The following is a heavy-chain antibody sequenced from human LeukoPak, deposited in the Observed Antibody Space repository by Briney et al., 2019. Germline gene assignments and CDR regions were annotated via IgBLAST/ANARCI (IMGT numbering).Heavy chain of an antibody. CDR3: ARDQADSGSGDAFDI. CDR2: INPNSGGT. D-gene: IGHD1-26*01. Sequence: GASVKVSCKASGYTFTGYYMHWVRQAPGQGLEWMGWINPNSGGTNYAQKFQGRVTMTRDTSISTAYMELSRLRSDDTAVYYCARDQADSGSGDAFDIWGQGTMVTVSS. J-gene: IGHJ3*02. CDR1: GYTFTGYY. V-gene: IGHV1-2*02.